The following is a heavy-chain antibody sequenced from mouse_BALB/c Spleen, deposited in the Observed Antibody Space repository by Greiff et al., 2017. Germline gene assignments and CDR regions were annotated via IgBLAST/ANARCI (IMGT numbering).Heavy chain of an antibody. Sequence: VKLMESGAELAKPGASVKMSCKASGYTFTSYWMHWVKQRPGQGLEWIGYINPSTGYTEYNQKFKDKATLTADKSSSTAYMQLSSLTSEDSAVYYCARSRGRYDWFAYWGQGTLVTVSA. D-gene: IGHD2-14*01. CDR1: GYTFTSYW. CDR3: ARSRGRYDWFAY. J-gene: IGHJ3*01. CDR2: INPSTGYT. V-gene: IGHV1-7*01.